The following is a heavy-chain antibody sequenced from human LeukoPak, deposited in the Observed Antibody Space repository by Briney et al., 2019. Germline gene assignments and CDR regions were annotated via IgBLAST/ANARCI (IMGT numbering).Heavy chain of an antibody. CDR3: ASILRSSSGYYFDY. CDR1: GFTLRSYW. J-gene: IGHJ4*02. Sequence: GGSLRLSCAASGFTLRSYWMSWVRQAPGRGLEWVANIKQDGSEKYYVDSVKGRFTISRDNAKNSLDLQMNSLRAEDTAVYYCASILRSSSGYYFDYWGQGTLVTVSS. D-gene: IGHD3-10*01. V-gene: IGHV3-7*02. CDR2: IKQDGSEK.